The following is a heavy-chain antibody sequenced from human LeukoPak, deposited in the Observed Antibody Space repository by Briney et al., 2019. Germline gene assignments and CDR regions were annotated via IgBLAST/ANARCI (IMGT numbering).Heavy chain of an antibody. V-gene: IGHV4-4*02. CDR2: IYLYGTT. Sequence: PSETLSLTCSVSIGSISSSKWWSWVRQSPVKGLEWIGEIYLYGTTNYNPSFTSRVTMSVDRSRNQFSLKLTSVTAADTAVYYCARDRGSYASFDYWGQGTLVTVSS. CDR1: IGSISSSKW. D-gene: IGHD1-26*01. CDR3: ARDRGSYASFDY. J-gene: IGHJ4*02.